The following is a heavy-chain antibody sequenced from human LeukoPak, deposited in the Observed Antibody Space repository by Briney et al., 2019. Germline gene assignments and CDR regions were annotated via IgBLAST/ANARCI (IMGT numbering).Heavy chain of an antibody. CDR3: ASDVGRVDY. Sequence: PSETLSLTCTVSGGSISSSSYYWGWIRQPPGKGLEWIGSIYYSGSTYYNPSLKSRVTISVDTSKNQFSLKLSSVTAADTAVYYCASDVGRVDYWGQGTLVTVSS. CDR1: GGSISSSSYY. D-gene: IGHD3-10*01. V-gene: IGHV4-39*01. CDR2: IYYSGST. J-gene: IGHJ4*02.